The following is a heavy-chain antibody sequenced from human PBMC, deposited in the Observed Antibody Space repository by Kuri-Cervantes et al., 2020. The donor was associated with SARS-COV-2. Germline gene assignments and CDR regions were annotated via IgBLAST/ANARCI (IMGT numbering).Heavy chain of an antibody. D-gene: IGHD2-15*01. CDR1: GFTFSSYW. CDR3: ARDKVVDY. CDR2: IKQDGSEK. V-gene: IGHV3-7*01. J-gene: IGHJ4*02. Sequence: GESLKISCAASGFTFSSYWMSWVRQAPGKGLEWVANIKQDGSEKYYVDSVKGRFTISRDNAKNSLYLRMNSLRAEDTAVYYCARDKVVDYWGQGTLVTVSS.